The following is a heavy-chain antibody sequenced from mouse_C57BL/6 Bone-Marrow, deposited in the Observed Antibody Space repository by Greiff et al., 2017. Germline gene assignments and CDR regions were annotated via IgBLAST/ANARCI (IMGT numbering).Heavy chain of an antibody. D-gene: IGHD1-1*01. CDR1: GYTFTSYW. CDR2: IYPGSGST. J-gene: IGHJ2*01. V-gene: IGHV1-55*01. Sequence: QVQLQQPGAELVKPGASVKMSCKASGYTFTSYWITWVKQRPGQGLEWIGDIYPGSGSTNYNEKFKSKATLTVDTSSSTAYMQLSSLTSEDSAVYYCARAVITTVVATDYWGQGTTRTVSS. CDR3: ARAVITTVVATDY.